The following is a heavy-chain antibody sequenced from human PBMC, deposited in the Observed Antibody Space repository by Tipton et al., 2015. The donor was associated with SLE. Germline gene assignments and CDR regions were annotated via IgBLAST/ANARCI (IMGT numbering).Heavy chain of an antibody. J-gene: IGHJ6*02. CDR1: GFTFSDYY. CDR3: ARELTPYYGMDV. V-gene: IGHV3-11*01. Sequence: GSLRLSCAASGFTFSDYYMSWIRQAPGKGLEWVSYISSSGGTIYYADSVKGRFTISRDNAKNSLYLQMNSLRAEDTAVYYCARELTPYYGMDVWGQGTTVTVSS. CDR2: ISSSGGTI.